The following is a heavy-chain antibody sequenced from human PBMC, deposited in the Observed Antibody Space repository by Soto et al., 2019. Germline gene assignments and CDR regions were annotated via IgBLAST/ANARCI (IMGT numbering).Heavy chain of an antibody. V-gene: IGHV1-18*01. CDR1: GYTLSTYG. CDR2: ISAYNGDT. D-gene: IGHD6-13*01. J-gene: IGHJ4*02. Sequence: QVQLVQSGAEMKEPGASVKVSCKASGYTLSTYGISWVRQAPGQGLEWMGWISAYNGDTNYAQKLRGRVTLTTDTSTNPDYMELRSRRVADTAVYYCARAPRTTATPGSLAFWGQGTLVTVSS. CDR3: ARAPRTTATPGSLAF.